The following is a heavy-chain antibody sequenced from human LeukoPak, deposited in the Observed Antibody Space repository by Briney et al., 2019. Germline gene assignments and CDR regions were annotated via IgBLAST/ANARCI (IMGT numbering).Heavy chain of an antibody. Sequence: KPGGSLRLSCAASGFTFSNAWMSWVRQATGRGLEWVGRIKRKGDDGTIDYAAPVKGRLSISRDDSKNTLYLQMNSLKSEDTAVYYCTAGTGRSDFDYWGQGTLVTVSA. J-gene: IGHJ4*02. CDR2: IKRKGDDGTI. CDR3: TAGTGRSDFDY. D-gene: IGHD3/OR15-3a*01. V-gene: IGHV3-15*01. CDR1: GFTFSNAW.